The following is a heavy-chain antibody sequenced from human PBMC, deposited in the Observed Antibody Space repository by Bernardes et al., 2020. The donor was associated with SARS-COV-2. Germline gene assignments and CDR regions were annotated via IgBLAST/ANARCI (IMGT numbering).Heavy chain of an antibody. CDR2: ITGSGGKT. V-gene: IGHV3-23*01. CDR3: ARGAFTYGDTFDY. Sequence: GGSLRLSCAASGFTFSNYAISWVRQAPGKGLEWVSSITGSGGKTYYADSVRGRFTISRDNSKNTLYLQMNSLRAEDTAVYYCARGAFTYGDTFDYWGQGTLVTVSS. D-gene: IGHD4-17*01. CDR1: GFTFSNYA. J-gene: IGHJ4*02.